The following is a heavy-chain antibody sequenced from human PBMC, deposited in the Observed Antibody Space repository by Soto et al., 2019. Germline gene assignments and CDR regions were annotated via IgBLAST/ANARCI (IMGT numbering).Heavy chain of an antibody. CDR3: VKEGYYYDSSGYYYGWFDP. V-gene: IGHV4-30-4*02. Sequence: PSETLSLTCTVSGGSINSGDYYWTWIRQPPGKGLEWIGYIYYRGSTYYNPSLKSRATILVDTSKNTLYLQMSSLRAEDTAVYYCVKEGYYYDSSGYYYGWFDPWGQGTLVTVSS. J-gene: IGHJ5*02. D-gene: IGHD3-22*01. CDR2: IYYRGST. CDR1: GGSINSGDYY.